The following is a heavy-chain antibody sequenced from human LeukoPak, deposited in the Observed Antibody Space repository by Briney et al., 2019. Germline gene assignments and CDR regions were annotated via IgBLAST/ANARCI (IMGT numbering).Heavy chain of an antibody. CDR3: ARHLKMLYSSSWQDAFDI. CDR1: GGSISSYY. D-gene: IGHD6-13*01. Sequence: SETLSLTCTVSGGSISSYYWSWIRQPPGKGLERIGDIYYSGSTNYNPSLKSRVTISVDKSKNQFSLKLSSVTAADTAVYYCARHLKMLYSSSWQDAFDIWGQGTMVTVSS. V-gene: IGHV4-59*08. CDR2: IYYSGST. J-gene: IGHJ3*02.